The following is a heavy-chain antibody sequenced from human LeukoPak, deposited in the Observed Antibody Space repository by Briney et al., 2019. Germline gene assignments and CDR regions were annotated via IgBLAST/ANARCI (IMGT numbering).Heavy chain of an antibody. CDR1: GGSISSSSYY. V-gene: IGHV4-39*07. CDR2: IYYSGNT. CDR3: AREVGTSATTDT. J-gene: IGHJ5*02. Sequence: SETLSLTCTVSGGSISSSSYYWGWVRQPPGKGLEWIRSIYYSGNTYYNPSLKSRVTISIDTSKNQFSLKLSTVTAADTAVYYCAREVGTSATTDTWGQGTLVTVSS. D-gene: IGHD1-14*01.